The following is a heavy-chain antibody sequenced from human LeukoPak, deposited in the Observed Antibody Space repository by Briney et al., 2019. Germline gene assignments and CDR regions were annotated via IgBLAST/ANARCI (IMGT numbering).Heavy chain of an antibody. J-gene: IGHJ3*02. CDR3: ARAPGLGGYNDAFDI. D-gene: IGHD3-22*01. CDR2: IYSGGST. Sequence: GGSLRLSCAASGFTVSSNYMSWVRQAPGKGLEWVSVIYSGGSTYYADSVKGRFTISRDNSKNTLYLQMNSLRAEDTAVYYCARAPGLGGYNDAFDIWGQGTMVTVSS. V-gene: IGHV3-53*01. CDR1: GFTVSSNY.